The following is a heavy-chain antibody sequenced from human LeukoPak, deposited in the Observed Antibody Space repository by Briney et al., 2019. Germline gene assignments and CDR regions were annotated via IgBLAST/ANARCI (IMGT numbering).Heavy chain of an antibody. Sequence: PGGSLRLSCAASGFTFSDYYMSWIRQAPGKGLEWVSYISSSGSTIYYADSVKGRFTISRDNAKNSLYLQMNSLRAEDTAVYYCARDGYYGFWSGYYSHYYYYMDVWGKGTTVTVPS. CDR3: ARDGYYGFWSGYYSHYYYYMDV. D-gene: IGHD3-3*01. CDR2: ISSSGSTI. V-gene: IGHV3-11*04. CDR1: GFTFSDYY. J-gene: IGHJ6*03.